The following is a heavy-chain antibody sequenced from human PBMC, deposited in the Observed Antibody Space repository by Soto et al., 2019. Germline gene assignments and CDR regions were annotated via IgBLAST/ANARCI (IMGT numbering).Heavy chain of an antibody. D-gene: IGHD3-3*01. CDR1: GGSISSGGYS. J-gene: IGHJ5*02. CDR2: IYHSGST. CDR3: ARVVYDFWSGYSRHPHWFDP. Sequence: SETLSLTCAVSGGSISSGGYSWSWIRQPPGKGLEWIGYIYHSGSTYYNPSLKSRVTISVDRSKNQFSLKLSSVTAADTAVYYCARVVYDFWSGYSRHPHWFDPWGQGTLVTVSS. V-gene: IGHV4-30-2*01.